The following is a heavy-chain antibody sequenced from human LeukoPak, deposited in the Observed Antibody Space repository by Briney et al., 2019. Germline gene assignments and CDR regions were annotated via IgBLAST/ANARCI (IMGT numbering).Heavy chain of an antibody. Sequence: SETLSLTCTVSGGSFSSSSYYWGWVRQPPGKGLEWIGTIYYNGNTYYNASLKSRLTISVDTSKNQFSLKLSSVTAADTAVYYCAGDTNYYDSSGYYYGHQFDYWAREPWSPSPQ. J-gene: IGHJ4*02. CDR1: GGSFSSSSYY. D-gene: IGHD3-22*01. CDR3: AGDTNYYDSSGYYYGHQFDY. V-gene: IGHV4-39*02. CDR2: IYYNGNT.